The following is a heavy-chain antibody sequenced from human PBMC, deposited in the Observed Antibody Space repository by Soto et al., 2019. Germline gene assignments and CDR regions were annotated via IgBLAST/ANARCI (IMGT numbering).Heavy chain of an antibody. Sequence: GGSLRLSCAASGFTFSDYYMSWIRQTPGKGLEWVSYLTQSGHATVYADSVRGRFTISRDNNKNSLYLQMNSLKTEDTAVYYCSRQDCSGDACLHPNWGQGTLVTVSS. CDR2: LTQSGHAT. D-gene: IGHD2-15*01. CDR1: GFTFSDYY. V-gene: IGHV3-11*01. J-gene: IGHJ4*02. CDR3: SRQDCSGDACLHPN.